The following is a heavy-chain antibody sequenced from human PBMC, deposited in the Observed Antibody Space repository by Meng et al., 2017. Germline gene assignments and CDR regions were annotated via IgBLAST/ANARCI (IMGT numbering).Heavy chain of an antibody. CDR3: AREGSSNGDY. CDR1: GGSISSYY. V-gene: IGHV4-59*01. Sequence: GSLRLSCTVSGGSISSYYWSWIRQPPGKGLEWIGYIYYSGSTNYNPSLKSRVTISVGTSKNQFSLKLSSVTAADTAVYYCAREGSSNGDYWGQGTLVTVSS. J-gene: IGHJ4*02. D-gene: IGHD6-6*01. CDR2: IYYSGST.